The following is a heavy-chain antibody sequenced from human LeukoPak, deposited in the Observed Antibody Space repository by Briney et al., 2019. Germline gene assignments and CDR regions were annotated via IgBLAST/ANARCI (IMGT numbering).Heavy chain of an antibody. CDR3: AKVRVVFNWNYAYYFDS. Sequence: GGSLRLSCAASGFTFSSYEMNWVRQAPGKGLEGVSYISSSGSTIYYADSVKGRFTISRDNSKNTLYLQMNSLRAEDTAVYYCAKVRVVFNWNYAYYFDSWGQGTLVTVSS. CDR1: GFTFSSYE. CDR2: ISSSGSTI. V-gene: IGHV3-48*03. D-gene: IGHD1-7*01. J-gene: IGHJ4*02.